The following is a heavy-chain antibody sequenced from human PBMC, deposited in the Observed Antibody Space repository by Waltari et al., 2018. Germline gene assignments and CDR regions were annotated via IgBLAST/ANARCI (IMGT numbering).Heavy chain of an antibody. D-gene: IGHD1-26*01. CDR1: GFTFSSYA. J-gene: IGHJ4*02. CDR2: ISGSGGST. V-gene: IGHV3-23*01. Sequence: EVQLLESGGGLVQPGGSLRLSCAASGFTFSSYAMSWVRQAPGKGLEWVSAISGSGGSTDYADSVKGRFTISRDNSKNTLYLQMNSLRAEDTAVYYCAKDQPQRIVGATGPFDYWGQGTLVTVSS. CDR3: AKDQPQRIVGATGPFDY.